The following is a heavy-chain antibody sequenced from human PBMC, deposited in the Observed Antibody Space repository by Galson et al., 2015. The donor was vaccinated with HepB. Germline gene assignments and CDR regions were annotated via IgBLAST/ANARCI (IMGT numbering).Heavy chain of an antibody. CDR1: GFTFSSYS. CDR2: ISSSSSTI. CDR3: ARDLSEVRVRGYGGFYYYYMDV. V-gene: IGHV3-48*01. J-gene: IGHJ6*03. D-gene: IGHD4-23*01. Sequence: SLRLSCAASGFTFSSYSMNWVRQAPGKGLEWVSYISSSSSTIYYADSVKGRFTISRDNAKNSLYLQMNSLRAEDTAVYYCARDLSEVRVRGYGGFYYYYMDVWGKGTTVTVSS.